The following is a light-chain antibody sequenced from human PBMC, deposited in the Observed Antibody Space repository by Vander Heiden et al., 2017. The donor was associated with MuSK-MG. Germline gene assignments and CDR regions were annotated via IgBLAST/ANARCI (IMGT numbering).Light chain of an antibody. V-gene: IGLV1-44*01. J-gene: IGLJ2*01. CDR1: SSNIGSNS. CDR3: AAWDDSLKGVI. CDR2: TNN. Sequence: QSVLTQPPSTSGTPGQRVTISCSGSSSNIGSNSVNWYQQLPGTAPKPLMYTNNQRPSGVPDRFSASKSGTSASLAISGLQSEDEADYYCAAWDDSLKGVIFGGGTKLTVL.